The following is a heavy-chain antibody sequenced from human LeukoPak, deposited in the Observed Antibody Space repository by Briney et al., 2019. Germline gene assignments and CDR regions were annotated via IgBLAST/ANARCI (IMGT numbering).Heavy chain of an antibody. CDR3: ARGAAVALAAFDI. V-gene: IGHV4-4*07. CDR2: IYASGST. J-gene: IGHJ3*02. CDR1: GDSIHDYF. D-gene: IGHD6-19*01. Sequence: SETLFLTCTVSGDSIHDYFWTWVRQPTGKGLEWIGRIYASGSTNYNPSLKSRVTMSVDTSKNQFSLELKSVTAADTAVYYCARGAAVALAAFDIWGQGTMVTVSS.